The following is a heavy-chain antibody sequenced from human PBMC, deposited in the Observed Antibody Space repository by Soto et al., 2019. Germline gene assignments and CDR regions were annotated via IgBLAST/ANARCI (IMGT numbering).Heavy chain of an antibody. CDR3: ARVSGIKSDYYGMDV. J-gene: IGHJ6*02. CDR1: GYTFTGYY. D-gene: IGHD3-10*01. V-gene: IGHV1-2*04. Sequence: GASVKVSCKASGYTFTGYYMHWVRQAPGQGLEWMGWINPNSGGTNYAQKFQGWVTMTRDTSISTAYMELSRLRSDDTAVYYCARVSGIKSDYYGMDVWGQGTTVTVSS. CDR2: INPNSGGT.